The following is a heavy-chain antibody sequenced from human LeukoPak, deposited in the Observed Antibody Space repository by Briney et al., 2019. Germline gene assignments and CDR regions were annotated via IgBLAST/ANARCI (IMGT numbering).Heavy chain of an antibody. Sequence: GGSLRFSCAASGFTFDDYGMSWVRQAPGKGLKGVSGINWNGGSTGYADSVKGRFTISRDNAKNSLYLQMNSLRAEDTALYYCARVNYDYVWGYFDYWGQGTLVTVSS. D-gene: IGHD3-16*01. V-gene: IGHV3-20*04. CDR3: ARVNYDYVWGYFDY. CDR1: GFTFDDYG. CDR2: INWNGGST. J-gene: IGHJ4*02.